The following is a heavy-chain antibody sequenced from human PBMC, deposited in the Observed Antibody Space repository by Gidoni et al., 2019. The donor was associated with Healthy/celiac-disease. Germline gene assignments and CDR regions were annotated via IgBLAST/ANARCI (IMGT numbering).Heavy chain of an antibody. J-gene: IGHJ6*02. CDR2: IIPIFGTA. V-gene: IGHV1-69*01. Sequence: QVQLVQSGAEVTKHGSSVKVSCKASGGTFSSYAISWVRQAPGQGLEWIGGIIPIFGTANYAQKFQGRVTITADESTSTAYMELSSLRSEDTAVYYCARGNYYYYGMDVWGQGTTVTVSS. CDR1: GGTFSSYA. CDR3: ARGNYYYYGMDV.